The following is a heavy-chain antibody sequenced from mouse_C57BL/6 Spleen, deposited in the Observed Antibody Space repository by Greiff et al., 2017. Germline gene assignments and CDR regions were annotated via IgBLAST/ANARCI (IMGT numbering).Heavy chain of an antibody. Sequence: QVQLQQSGPELVKPGASVKISCKASGYAFSSSWMNWVKQRPGKGLEWIGRIYPGDGDTNYNGKFKGKATLTADKSSSTAYMQLSSLTSEDSAVYICARQGDDYGYFDYWGQGTTLTVSS. CDR3: ARQGDDYGYFDY. CDR1: GYAFSSSW. J-gene: IGHJ2*01. D-gene: IGHD2-4*01. CDR2: IYPGDGDT. V-gene: IGHV1-82*01.